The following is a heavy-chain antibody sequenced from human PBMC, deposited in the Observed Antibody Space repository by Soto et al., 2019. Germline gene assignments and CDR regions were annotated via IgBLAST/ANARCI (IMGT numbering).Heavy chain of an antibody. J-gene: IGHJ4*02. D-gene: IGHD2-15*01. CDR2: TSGNSDTI. CDR1: GFTFSSYA. CDR3: AKSRLAGRIGFFDH. Sequence: EVQLLESGGSLVQPGGSLRLSCAASGFTFSSYAMTWVRRAPGKGLEWISTTSGNSDTIFYADSVQGRFTLSRDNSKNTLYLQMNCLRAEVTVVYYCAKSRLAGRIGFFDHWGQGTLVTVSA. V-gene: IGHV3-23*01.